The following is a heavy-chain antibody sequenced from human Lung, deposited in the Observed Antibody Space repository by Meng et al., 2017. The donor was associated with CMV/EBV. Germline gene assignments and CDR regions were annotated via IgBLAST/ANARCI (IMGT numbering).Heavy chain of an antibody. D-gene: IGHD5-18*01. CDR2: IVPMLHIT. CDR1: GGAFSSLT. J-gene: IGHJ5*02. Sequence: SVXVSCKASGGAFSSLTIGWVRQAPGQGLEWMGRIVPMLHITDYTQKFQGRVTFSADESSNTAYMELSSMGSEDTAVYYCARVLPGYSNSWYWFDAWGQGTQVTVSS. CDR3: ARVLPGYSNSWYWFDA. V-gene: IGHV1-69*10.